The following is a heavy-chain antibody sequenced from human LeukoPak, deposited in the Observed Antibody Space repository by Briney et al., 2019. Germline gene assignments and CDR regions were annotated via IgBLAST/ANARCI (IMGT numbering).Heavy chain of an antibody. Sequence: GESLKISCKGSGYRFTTYWIGWVRQTPGKGLEWMGIIYPGDSDTRYSPSFQGQVTISADKSISTAYLQWSSLKASDTAIYYCARHCTNGVCQSDYWGQGTLVTASS. CDR1: GYRFTTYW. CDR2: IYPGDSDT. V-gene: IGHV5-51*01. J-gene: IGHJ4*02. D-gene: IGHD2-8*01. CDR3: ARHCTNGVCQSDY.